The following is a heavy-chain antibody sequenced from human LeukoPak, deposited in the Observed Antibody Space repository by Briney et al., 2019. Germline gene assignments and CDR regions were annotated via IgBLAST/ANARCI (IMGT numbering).Heavy chain of an antibody. CDR3: ARTMGSLRGYSGYDPFDY. Sequence: PGGSLRLSCAASGFTFSSYWMHWVRQAPGKGLEWVSVIYSGGSTYYADSVKGRFTISRDNSKNTLYLQMNSLRAEDTAVYYCARTMGSLRGYSGYDPFDYWGQGTLVTVSS. V-gene: IGHV3-66*01. CDR2: IYSGGST. CDR1: GFTFSSYW. J-gene: IGHJ4*02. D-gene: IGHD5-12*01.